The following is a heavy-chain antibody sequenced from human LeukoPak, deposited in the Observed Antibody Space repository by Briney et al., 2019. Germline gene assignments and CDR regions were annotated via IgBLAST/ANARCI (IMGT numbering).Heavy chain of an antibody. V-gene: IGHV4-59*01. CDR3: ARDIYGSGYGYFDQ. D-gene: IGHD3-10*01. CDR2: IHYTGET. CDR1: GGSFSSYY. J-gene: IGHJ4*02. Sequence: PSETLSLTCAVYGGSFSSYYWSWIRPPPGKGLEWLAFIHYTGETNYNPSLRSRLTISVDTSKNQSSLRLSSLTAADTAIYYCARDIYGSGYGYFDQWGQGALVTVSS.